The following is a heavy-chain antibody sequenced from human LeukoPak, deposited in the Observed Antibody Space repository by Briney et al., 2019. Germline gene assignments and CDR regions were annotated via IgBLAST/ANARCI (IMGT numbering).Heavy chain of an antibody. CDR3: ARDGGSGWSLDY. D-gene: IGHD6-19*01. CDR1: GYTFTGYY. V-gene: IGHV1-2*02. Sequence: ASVKVSCKASGYTFTGYYMHWVRQAPGQGLEWMGWINPNSGGTNYAQKFQGRVTMTTDTSTSTAYMELRSLRSDDTAVYYCARDGGSGWSLDYWGQGTLVTVSS. J-gene: IGHJ4*02. CDR2: INPNSGGT.